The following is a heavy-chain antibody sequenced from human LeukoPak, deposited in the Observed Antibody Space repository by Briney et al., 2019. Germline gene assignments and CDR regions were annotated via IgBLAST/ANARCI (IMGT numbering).Heavy chain of an antibody. J-gene: IGHJ4*02. CDR2: IYYSGST. CDR1: GGSISSGGYY. V-gene: IGHV4-31*03. Sequence: SETLSLTCTVSGGSISSGGYYWSWIRQHPGKGLEWIGCIYYSGSTYYNPSLRSRVTISGDTSNNQLSLKVNSVTAADTAVYYCARESEVGAAFFDYWGQGTLVTVSS. CDR3: ARESEVGAAFFDY. D-gene: IGHD1-26*01.